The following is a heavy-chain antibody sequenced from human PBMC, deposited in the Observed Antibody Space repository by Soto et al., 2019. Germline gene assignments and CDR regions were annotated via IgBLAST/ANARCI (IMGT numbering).Heavy chain of an antibody. CDR1: GFTFSSYG. D-gene: IGHD6-13*01. CDR3: AKDLGTAAGPYYYYGIDV. Sequence: GGSLRLSCAASGFTFSSYGMHWVRQAPGKGLEWVAVISYDGSNKYYADSVKGRFTISRDNSKNTLYLQMNSLRAEDTAVYYCAKDLGTAAGPYYYYGIDVWGQGTTVTVSS. J-gene: IGHJ6*02. CDR2: ISYDGSNK. V-gene: IGHV3-30*18.